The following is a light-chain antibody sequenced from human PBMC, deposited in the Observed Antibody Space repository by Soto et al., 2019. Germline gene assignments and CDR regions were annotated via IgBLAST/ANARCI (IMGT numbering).Light chain of an antibody. V-gene: IGKV1-16*02. CDR1: QDIRTY. CDR3: QQYYTYPT. J-gene: IGKJ4*01. CDR2: DAS. Sequence: DIQMTQSPSSLSASVGDRVTLTCRASQDIRTYLAWFRQKPGTAPESLIYDASTLQGGVPSNFCGAGSGTDFTLTISSLQPEDFATYYCQQYYTYPTFGGGATVDIK.